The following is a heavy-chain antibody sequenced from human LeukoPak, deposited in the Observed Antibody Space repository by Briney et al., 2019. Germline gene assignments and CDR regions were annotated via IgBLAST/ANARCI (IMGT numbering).Heavy chain of an antibody. D-gene: IGHD5-24*01. V-gene: IGHV3-53*01. CDR3: AKDDAWLQYGN. Sequence: PGGSLRLSCAVSGFSVSSNYMTWVRQAPGLGLEWVSLIYSSGTTKYADFVKGRFTISRDISKNTLYLQMNSLRADDTAVYYCAKDDAWLQYGNWGRGTLVTVSS. J-gene: IGHJ4*02. CDR2: IYSSGTT. CDR1: GFSVSSNY.